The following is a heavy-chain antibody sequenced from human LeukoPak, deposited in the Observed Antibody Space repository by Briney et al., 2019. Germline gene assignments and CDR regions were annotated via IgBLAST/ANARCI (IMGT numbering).Heavy chain of an antibody. CDR3: ARVGQQNMITFGGVITRNNWFDP. J-gene: IGHJ5*02. V-gene: IGHV3-20*04. Sequence: GRSLTLSCAASGSTFGDYGMSWVRQPPGKGLEWVSGMNWNGDSTAYADSVKDRFTISRENAENSLYLQMNSLRAEDTALYSCARVGQQNMITFGGVITRNNWFDPWGQGTLVTVSS. D-gene: IGHD3-16*02. CDR2: MNWNGDST. CDR1: GSTFGDYG.